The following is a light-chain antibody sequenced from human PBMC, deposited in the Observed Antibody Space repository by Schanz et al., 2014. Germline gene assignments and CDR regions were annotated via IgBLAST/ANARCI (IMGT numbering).Light chain of an antibody. Sequence: EIVMTQSPDTLSVSPGERATLSCRASQSVSSNLAWYQQKPGQAPRLLIDGASTRATGIPARFSGSGSGTEFTLTISSLQSEDFAVYYCQQYNNWPRAFGQGTKVEIK. CDR2: GAS. J-gene: IGKJ1*01. CDR1: QSVSSN. CDR3: QQYNNWPRA. V-gene: IGKV3-15*01.